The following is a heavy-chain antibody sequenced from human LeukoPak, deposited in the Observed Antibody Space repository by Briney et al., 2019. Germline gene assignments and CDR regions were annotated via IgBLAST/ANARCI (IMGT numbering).Heavy chain of an antibody. CDR3: ARGLRLPSRSTPAVPHV. V-gene: IGHV4-34*01. J-gene: IGHJ6*04. CDR2: INHSGTT. D-gene: IGHD6-19*01. CDR1: GGSFSDYY. Sequence: PPESLSLTCAVYGGSFSDYYWNWIRQSPGKGLEWIGEINHSGTTNYNPSLKSRVTISVDTSKNQFSLRLSSVTAADTAIYHCARGLRLPSRSTPAVPHVWSKGPTIVVSA.